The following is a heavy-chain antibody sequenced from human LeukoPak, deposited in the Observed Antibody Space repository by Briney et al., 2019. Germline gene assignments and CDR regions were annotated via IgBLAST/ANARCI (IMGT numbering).Heavy chain of an antibody. Sequence: GGSLRLSXAASGFTFDKYAMHWVCQAPGKGLEWVSLIAADGINAFYADSVKGRFTMSRDNNRDSLFLQMSSLGSEDTAFYYCAKDAVEPRASGSFDLWGRGTLVTVTS. D-gene: IGHD3-10*01. CDR1: GFTFDKYA. V-gene: IGHV3-43*02. J-gene: IGHJ2*01. CDR3: AKDAVEPRASGSFDL. CDR2: IAADGINA.